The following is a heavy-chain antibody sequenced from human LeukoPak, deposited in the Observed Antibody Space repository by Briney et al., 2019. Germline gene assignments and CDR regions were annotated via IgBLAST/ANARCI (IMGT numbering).Heavy chain of an antibody. V-gene: IGHV4-61*08. CDR2: IYYSGST. CDR3: ARVGTGGSKWGAFDI. D-gene: IGHD7-27*01. Sequence: SETLSLTCTVSGGSISSGGYYWSWIRQPPGKGLEWIGYIYYSGSTNYNPSLKSRVTISVDTSKNQFSLKLSSVTAADTAVYYCARVGTGGSKWGAFDIWGQGTMVTVSS. CDR1: GGSISSGGYY. J-gene: IGHJ3*02.